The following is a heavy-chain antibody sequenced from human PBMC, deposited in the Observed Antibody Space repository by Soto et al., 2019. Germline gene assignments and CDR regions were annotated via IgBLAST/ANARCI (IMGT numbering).Heavy chain of an antibody. J-gene: IGHJ6*02. Sequence: QVQLQQWGAGLLKPSETLSLTCAVYGGSFSGYYWSWIRQPPGKGLEWIGEINHSGSTNYNPSLKSRVTISVDTSKNQCSLKLSSVTAADTAVYYCARELYYYGSGSYYKQKRVDVWGQGTTVTVSS. D-gene: IGHD3-10*01. CDR1: GGSFSGYY. V-gene: IGHV4-34*01. CDR3: ARELYYYGSGSYYKQKRVDV. CDR2: INHSGST.